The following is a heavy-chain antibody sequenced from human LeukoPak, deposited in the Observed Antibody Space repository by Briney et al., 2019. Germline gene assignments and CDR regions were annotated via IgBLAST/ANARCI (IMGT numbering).Heavy chain of an antibody. CDR3: ARGAAGTTPDYYYFGLDV. Sequence: GAFPQISCPGSGYRFTDYWIGWVRLVPGTGLEWMGIIYPGDSDTRYSPSFQGQVTISADKSINTAHLQWSSLKASDTAMYYCARGAAGTTPDYYYFGLDVWGQGTTVRVSS. CDR2: IYPGDSDT. J-gene: IGHJ6*02. D-gene: IGHD1-7*01. V-gene: IGHV5-51*01. CDR1: GYRFTDYW.